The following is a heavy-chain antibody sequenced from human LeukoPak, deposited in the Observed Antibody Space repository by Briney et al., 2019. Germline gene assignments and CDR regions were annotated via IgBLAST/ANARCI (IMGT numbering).Heavy chain of an antibody. CDR1: GGSISSSSYY. CDR2: IYYSGST. J-gene: IGHJ5*02. D-gene: IGHD2-15*01. V-gene: IGHV4-39*07. Sequence: PSETLSLTCTVSGGSISSSSYYWGWIRQPPGKGLEWIGSIYYSGSTYYNPSLKSRVTISVDTSKNQFSLKLSSVTAADTAVYYCARGGGSVVAATTVQNWFDPWGQGTLVTVSS. CDR3: ARGGGSVVAATTVQNWFDP.